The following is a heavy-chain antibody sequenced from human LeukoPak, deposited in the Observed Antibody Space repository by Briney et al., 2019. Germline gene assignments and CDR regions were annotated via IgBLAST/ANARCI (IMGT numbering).Heavy chain of an antibody. CDR2: ISSSSSYI. J-gene: IGHJ3*02. CDR1: GFTFSSCS. D-gene: IGHD2-2*01. CDR3: ARLYLVVSAFDI. Sequence: GGSLRLSCAASGFTFSSCSMNWVRQAPGKGLEWVSSISSSSSYIYYADSVKGRFTISRDNAKNSLYLQMNSLRAEDTAVYYCARLYLVVSAFDIWGQGTMVTVSS. V-gene: IGHV3-21*01.